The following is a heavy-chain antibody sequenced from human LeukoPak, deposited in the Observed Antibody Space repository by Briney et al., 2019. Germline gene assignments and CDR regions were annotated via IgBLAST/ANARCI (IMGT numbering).Heavy chain of an antibody. V-gene: IGHV3-11*01. J-gene: IGHJ4*02. D-gene: IGHD3-3*01. CDR2: ISPDGSAV. CDR3: ARSVQFLEWLVDY. Sequence: GGSLRLSCAASGFRFSDFYMSWIRQAPGKGPEWVSFISPDGSAVYYAESVEGRFTISWVNTKNSLYLQMNSLRAEDTAVYYCARSVQFLEWLVDYWGQGTLVPVSS. CDR1: GFRFSDFY.